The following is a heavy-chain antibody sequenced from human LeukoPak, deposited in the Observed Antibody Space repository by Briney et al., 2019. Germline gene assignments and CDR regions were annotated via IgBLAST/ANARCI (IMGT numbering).Heavy chain of an antibody. V-gene: IGHV3-48*02. CDR3: ARSKSTQWELLRDAFDI. CDR1: GFTFSSYS. J-gene: IGHJ3*02. CDR2: ISSSSTI. D-gene: IGHD1-26*01. Sequence: PGGSLRLSCAASGFTFSSYSMNWVRQAPGKGLEWVSYISSSSTIYYADSVKGRFTISRDNAKNSLYLQMNSLRDEDTAVYYCARSKSTQWELLRDAFDIWSQGTMVTVSS.